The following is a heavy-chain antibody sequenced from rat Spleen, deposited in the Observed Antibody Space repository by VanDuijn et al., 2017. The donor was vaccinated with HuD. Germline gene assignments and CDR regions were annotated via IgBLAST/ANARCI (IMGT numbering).Heavy chain of an antibody. J-gene: IGHJ3*01. CDR3: SRSQLSDWFAY. V-gene: IGHV3-1*01. CDR1: GYSITSNY. D-gene: IGHD1-2*01. Sequence: EVQLQESGPGLVKPSQSFSLTCSVTGYSITSNYWGWIRKFPGNKMEWIGHISYSGSTTYNPSLKSRISITRDTSKNQFFLQLNYITTEDTATYYCSRSQLSDWFAYWGQGTLVSVSS. CDR2: ISYSGST.